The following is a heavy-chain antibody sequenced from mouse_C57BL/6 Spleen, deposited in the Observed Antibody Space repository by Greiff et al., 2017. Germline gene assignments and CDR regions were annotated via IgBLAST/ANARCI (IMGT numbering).Heavy chain of an antibody. CDR3: GGYDERY. D-gene: IGHD2-2*01. Sequence: VQLQQPGAGLVTPGASVTLTCKASGFSLTSYWVHWVKQRPGQGLEWIGMIHPNSGSTNYNERFKSKATLTVDKASSTAYMQLSSLTAEDSAVYYCGGYDERYWGQGTTLTVSS. V-gene: IGHV1-64*01. CDR1: GFSLTSYW. J-gene: IGHJ2*01. CDR2: IHPNSGST.